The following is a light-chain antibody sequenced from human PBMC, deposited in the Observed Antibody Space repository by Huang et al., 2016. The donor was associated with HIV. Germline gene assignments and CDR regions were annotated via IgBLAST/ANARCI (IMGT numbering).Light chain of an antibody. J-gene: IGKJ2*01. Sequence: DIQMTQSPSSLSASVGDRVTITCQASQDISNYLNWYQQKPGKAPKLLIYDASNLETGGPSRFSGSGSGTDFTLTIRSLQPEDVATYYCQQYDNVPYTFGQGTKLEIK. CDR1: QDISNY. CDR3: QQYDNVPYT. CDR2: DAS. V-gene: IGKV1-33*01.